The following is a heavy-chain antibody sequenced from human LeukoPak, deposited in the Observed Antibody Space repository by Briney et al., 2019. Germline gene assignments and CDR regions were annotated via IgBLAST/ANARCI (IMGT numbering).Heavy chain of an antibody. V-gene: IGHV1-69*13. CDR1: GGTFSSYA. Sequence: SVKVSCKASGGTFSSYAISWVRQAPGQGLEWMGGIIPIFGTANYAQKFQGRVTITADESTSTAYMELSSLRSEDTAVYYCARDGSGSYHYYYGMDVWGQGTTVTVSS. CDR2: IIPIFGTA. D-gene: IGHD1-26*01. CDR3: ARDGSGSYHYYYGMDV. J-gene: IGHJ6*02.